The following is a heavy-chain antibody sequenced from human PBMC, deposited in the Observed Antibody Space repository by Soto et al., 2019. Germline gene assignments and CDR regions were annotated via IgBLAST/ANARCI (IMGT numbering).Heavy chain of an antibody. CDR2: IFPGDSDT. Sequence: PGESLKISCKGSGYSFDTYWIGWVRQMPGQGPEWMGIIFPGDSDTRYSPSFQGQVSISADKSIRTAFLQWSNLKASDTAMYFCARKPPSYRHHWFFDYWGQGTLVTVSS. D-gene: IGHD3-9*01. CDR3: ARKPPSYRHHWFFDY. J-gene: IGHJ4*02. V-gene: IGHV5-51*01. CDR1: GYSFDTYW.